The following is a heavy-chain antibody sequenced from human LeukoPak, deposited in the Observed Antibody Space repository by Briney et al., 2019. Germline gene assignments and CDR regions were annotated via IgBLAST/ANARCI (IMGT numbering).Heavy chain of an antibody. D-gene: IGHD4-17*01. CDR3: ARSLTVTTGYYYYMDV. CDR2: IYSGGST. Sequence: TGGSLRLSCAASGFTVSSNYMSWVRQAPGKGLEWVSVIYSGGSTYYADSVKGRFTISRDNSKNTLYLQMNSLRAEDTAVYYCARSLTVTTGYYYYMDVWGKGTTVTASS. CDR1: GFTVSSNY. J-gene: IGHJ6*03. V-gene: IGHV3-53*01.